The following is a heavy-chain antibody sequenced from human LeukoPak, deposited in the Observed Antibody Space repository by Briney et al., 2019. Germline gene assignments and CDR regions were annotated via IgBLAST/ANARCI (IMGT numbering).Heavy chain of an antibody. CDR1: GDSISSGSYY. CDR3: ASRHSKQQPYYYYMDI. J-gene: IGHJ6*03. D-gene: IGHD6-13*01. Sequence: PSETLSLTCTVSGDSISSGSYYWSWIRQPAGKGLEWIGRIYSNGDTKFNPSLKSRVTISLDTSKTQFSLKWSSATAADTAVYYCASRHSKQQPYYYYMDIWGKGTTVTVSS. V-gene: IGHV4-61*02. CDR2: IYSNGDT.